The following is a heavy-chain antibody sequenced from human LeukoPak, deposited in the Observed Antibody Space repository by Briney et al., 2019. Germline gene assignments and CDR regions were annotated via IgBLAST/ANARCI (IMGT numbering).Heavy chain of an antibody. V-gene: IGHV3-7*04. Sequence: GGSLRLSCAASGFNFSRHSMNWLRQAPGKRLEWVANIKQDGTENYYVDSVKGRFTISRDNAKNSLYLQMNSLRAVDTAVYFCARPTTVTMVDAFNIWGLGTMVTVSS. CDR1: GFNFSRHS. CDR2: IKQDGTEN. D-gene: IGHD4-17*01. CDR3: ARPTTVTMVDAFNI. J-gene: IGHJ3*02.